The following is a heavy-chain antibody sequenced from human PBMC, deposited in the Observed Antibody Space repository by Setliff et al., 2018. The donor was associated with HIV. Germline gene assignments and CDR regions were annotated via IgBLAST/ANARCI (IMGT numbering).Heavy chain of an antibody. J-gene: IGHJ4*02. D-gene: IGHD3-3*01. CDR1: GGTLNSET. CDR2: ISAYNGNT. V-gene: IGHV1-18*01. Sequence: ASVKVSCKASGGTLNSETLSWVRQAPGQGLEWMGWISAYNGNTNYAQKLQGRVTMTTDTSTSTAYMELRGLISDDTAVYFCARAPRIFPEFNNPHPHFDHWGQGTLVTVSS. CDR3: ARAPRIFPEFNNPHPHFDH.